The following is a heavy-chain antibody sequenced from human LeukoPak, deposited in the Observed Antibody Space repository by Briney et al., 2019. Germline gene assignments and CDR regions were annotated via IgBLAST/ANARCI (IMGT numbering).Heavy chain of an antibody. Sequence: PGGSLRLSCAASGFTVSSNYMSWVRQAPGKGPEWVSVIYSGGSTYYADSVKGRFTISRDNSNNTLYLQMNSLRAEDTAVYYCARDHHDSSGYYYHDYWGQGTLVTVSS. CDR1: GFTVSSNY. J-gene: IGHJ4*02. V-gene: IGHV3-53*01. D-gene: IGHD3-22*01. CDR3: ARDHHDSSGYYYHDY. CDR2: IYSGGST.